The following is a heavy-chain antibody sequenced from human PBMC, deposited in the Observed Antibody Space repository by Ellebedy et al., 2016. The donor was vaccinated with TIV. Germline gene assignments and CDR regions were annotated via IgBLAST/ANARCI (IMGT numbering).Heavy chain of an antibody. J-gene: IGHJ4*02. Sequence: MPSETLSLTCAVYGGSFSGYYWSWIRQPPGKGLEWIGEINHSGSTNHNPSLKSRVTISVDTSKNQFSLKLSSVTAADTAVYYCARAAQPNCSGGSCYRIDYWGQGTLVTVSS. CDR1: GGSFSGYY. V-gene: IGHV4-34*01. D-gene: IGHD2-15*01. CDR2: INHSGST. CDR3: ARAAQPNCSGGSCYRIDY.